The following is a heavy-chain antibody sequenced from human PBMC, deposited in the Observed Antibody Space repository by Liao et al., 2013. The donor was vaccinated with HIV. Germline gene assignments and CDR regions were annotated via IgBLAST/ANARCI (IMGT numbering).Heavy chain of an antibody. J-gene: IGHJ6*03. D-gene: IGHD5-24*01. Sequence: QVQLQESGPGLVKPSQTLSLTCTVSGGSISSGSYYWNWIRQPAGKGLEWIGRIYTSGSTYYNPSLGSRVTISLDTSKNHFSLTLSSVTAADTAVYYCARVGMTTITGYYYYIDVWGKGTTVTVSS. V-gene: IGHV4-61*02. CDR2: IYTSGST. CDR1: GGSISSGSYY. CDR3: ARVGMTTITGYYYYIDV.